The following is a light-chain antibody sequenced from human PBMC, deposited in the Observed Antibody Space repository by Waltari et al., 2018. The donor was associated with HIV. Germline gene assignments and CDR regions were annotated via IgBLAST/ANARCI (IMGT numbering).Light chain of an antibody. V-gene: IGLV2-23*02. CDR1: SRDAVAYNL. J-gene: IGLJ2*01. Sequence: SALTQPASVSGSPGQSITSSCTGTSRDAVAYNLVYWYQQNPGTAPKLMIFEVTKRPSGVSDRFSGSRSGNTASLTISGLQAEDDGDYHCCSYTGTGVVFGGGTKLTVL. CDR3: CSYTGTGVV. CDR2: EVT.